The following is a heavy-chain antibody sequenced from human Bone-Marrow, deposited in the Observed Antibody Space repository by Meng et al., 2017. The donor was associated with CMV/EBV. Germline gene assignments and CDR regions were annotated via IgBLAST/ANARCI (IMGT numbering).Heavy chain of an antibody. V-gene: IGHV3-49*04. D-gene: IGHD5-24*01. J-gene: IGHJ1*01. CDR1: GFTFGDYA. CDR3: TRDHGYFQH. CDR2: IRSKAYGGTT. Sequence: GGSLRLSCTASGFTFGDYAMSWVRQAPGKGLEWVGFIRSKAYGGTTEYAASVKGRFTISRDDSKSIAYLQMNSLKTEDTAVYYCTRDHGYFQHWGQGTRVTFSS.